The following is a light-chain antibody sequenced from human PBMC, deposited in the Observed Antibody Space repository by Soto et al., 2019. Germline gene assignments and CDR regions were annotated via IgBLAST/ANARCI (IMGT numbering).Light chain of an antibody. V-gene: IGKV3-20*01. Sequence: EIVMTQSPATLSVSPGERATLSCRASQSVSSNLAWYQQKPGQAPRLVIYDASSRATGIPDRFSGSGSGTDFTLTISRLEPEDFAVYFCYQYDSSPWTFGQGTKV. CDR2: DAS. J-gene: IGKJ1*01. CDR1: QSVSSN. CDR3: YQYDSSPWT.